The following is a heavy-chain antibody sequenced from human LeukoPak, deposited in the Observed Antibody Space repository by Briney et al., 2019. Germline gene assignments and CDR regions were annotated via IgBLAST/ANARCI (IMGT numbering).Heavy chain of an antibody. CDR2: IYSGGST. CDR3: ARDSSSSWLIEYYFDY. CDR1: GFTVSSNY. D-gene: IGHD6-13*01. V-gene: IGHV3-66*02. Sequence: GGSLRLSCAASGFTVSSNYMSWVRQAPGKGLEWVSVIYSGGSTYYADSVKGRFTISRDNSKNTLYLQMNSLRAEDTAVYYCARDSSSSWLIEYYFDYWGQGTLVTVSS. J-gene: IGHJ4*02.